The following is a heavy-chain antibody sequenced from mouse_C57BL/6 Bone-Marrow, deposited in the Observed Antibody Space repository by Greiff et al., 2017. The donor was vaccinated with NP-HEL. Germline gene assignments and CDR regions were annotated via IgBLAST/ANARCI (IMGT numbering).Heavy chain of an antibody. CDR1: GFTFTDYY. Sequence: EVQLQESGGGLVQPGGSLSLSCAASGFTFTDYYMSWVRQPPGKALEWLGFIRNKANGYTTEYSASVKGRFTISRVNSQSILYLQMTAMKADDNATYYCARYKGGYYVDYAMDYWGQGTSVTVTS. D-gene: IGHD2-3*01. V-gene: IGHV7-3*01. CDR3: ARYKGGYYVDYAMDY. CDR2: IRNKANGYTT. J-gene: IGHJ4*01.